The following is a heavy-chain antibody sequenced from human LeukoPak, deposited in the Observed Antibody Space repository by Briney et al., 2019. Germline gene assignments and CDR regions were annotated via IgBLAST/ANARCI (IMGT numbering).Heavy chain of an antibody. CDR3: AKTPQPTRGSGFFFFDY. CDR1: GFTFSSYA. D-gene: IGHD3-10*01. V-gene: IGHV3-23*01. Sequence: PGGSLRLSCAASGFTFSSYAMSWVRQAPGKRLEWVSAISGSGGSTHYADSVKGRFTISRDNSKNTLYLQRNSLRAEDTAVYYCAKTPQPTRGSGFFFFDYWGQGTLVTVSS. J-gene: IGHJ4*02. CDR2: ISGSGGST.